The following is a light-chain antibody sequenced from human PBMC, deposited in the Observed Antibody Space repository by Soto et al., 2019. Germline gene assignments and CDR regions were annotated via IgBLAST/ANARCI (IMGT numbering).Light chain of an antibody. J-gene: IGKJ4*01. V-gene: IGKV1-5*03. CDR1: QSISSW. Sequence: DIQMTQSPSTLSASVGDRVTITCRASQSISSWLAWYQQKPGKAPKLLIYKASSLESGVPSRFSGSGSGTEFTLTISSLQPDHFATYYCQQYNSYPSFGGGTKVEMK. CDR3: QQYNSYPS. CDR2: KAS.